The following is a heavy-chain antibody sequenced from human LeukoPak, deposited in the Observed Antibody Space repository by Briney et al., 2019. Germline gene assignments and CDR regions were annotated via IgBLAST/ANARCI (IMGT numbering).Heavy chain of an antibody. D-gene: IGHD6-19*01. CDR2: IIPLFATA. CDR3: ARPLAGDAFDI. Sequence: GASVKVSCKTSGGSLSTFVISWVRQAPGQGLEWMGGIIPLFATARYAQKFQGRVTITADESTSTAFLELGSLRSEDTAIYYCARPLAGDAFDIWGQGTMVTVSS. V-gene: IGHV1-69*13. J-gene: IGHJ3*02. CDR1: GGSLSTFV.